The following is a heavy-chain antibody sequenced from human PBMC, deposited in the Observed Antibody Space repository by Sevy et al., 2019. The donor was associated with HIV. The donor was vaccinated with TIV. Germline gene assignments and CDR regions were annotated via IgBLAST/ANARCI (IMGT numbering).Heavy chain of an antibody. D-gene: IGHD2-2*01. CDR2: INQGGSQE. CDR3: ATILPAGVPAEYFQH. V-gene: IGHV3-7*01. CDR1: GLTFSSYW. J-gene: IGHJ1*01. Sequence: WGSLRLSCAASGLTFSSYWMTWVRQAPGNGLEWVANINQGGSQEYYVDSVKGRFTISRDNAKNSLYLQINSLRAEDTAVYYCATILPAGVPAEYFQHWGQGTLVTVSS.